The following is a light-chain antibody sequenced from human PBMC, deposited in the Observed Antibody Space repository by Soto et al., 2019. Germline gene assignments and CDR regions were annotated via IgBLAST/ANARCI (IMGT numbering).Light chain of an antibody. CDR2: KAS. CDR1: QSISSW. V-gene: IGKV1-5*03. Sequence: DIQMTHSPSTLSASVLYIVTITFRASQSISSWLAWYQQKPGKAPKLLIYKASSLESGVPSRFSGSGFGKEFTLTISSLQPDDFATYYCKQYNRYRTFGQGTKVDIK. J-gene: IGKJ1*01. CDR3: KQYNRYRT.